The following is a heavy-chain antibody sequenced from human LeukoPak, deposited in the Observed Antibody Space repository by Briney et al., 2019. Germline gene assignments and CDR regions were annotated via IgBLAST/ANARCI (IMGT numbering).Heavy chain of an antibody. CDR3: ARVRLWFGELFVGFDP. D-gene: IGHD3-10*01. V-gene: IGHV4-39*07. CDR2: IYYSGST. CDR1: GDSISGSSYY. Sequence: SETLSLTCSVSGDSISGSSYYWDWIRQPPGKGLEWIGSIYYSGSTYYNPSLKSRVTISVDTSKNQFSLKLSSVTAADTAVYYCARVRLWFGELFVGFDPWGQGTLVTVSS. J-gene: IGHJ5*02.